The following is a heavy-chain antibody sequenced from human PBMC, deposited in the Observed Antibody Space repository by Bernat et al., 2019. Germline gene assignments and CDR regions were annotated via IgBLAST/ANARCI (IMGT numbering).Heavy chain of an antibody. CDR3: AKDSGGATGSYYYGMDV. D-gene: IGHD1-1*01. J-gene: IGHJ6*02. Sequence: EVQLLESGGGLVQPGGSLRLSCAASGFTFSSYAMSWVRQAPGKGLEWVSAISGSGGSTYDADSVKGRFTISRDNSKNTLYLQMNSLRAEDTAVYYCAKDSGGATGSYYYGMDVWGQGTTVTVSS. V-gene: IGHV3-23*01. CDR2: ISGSGGST. CDR1: GFTFSSYA.